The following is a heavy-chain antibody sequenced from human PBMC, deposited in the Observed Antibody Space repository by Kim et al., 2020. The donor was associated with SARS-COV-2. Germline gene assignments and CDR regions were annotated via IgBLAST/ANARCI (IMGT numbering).Heavy chain of an antibody. CDR3: ARGGLDYDFWTPGVSMDV. V-gene: IGHV3-48*02. CDR2: ISSSSSTI. CDR1: GFTFSSYS. D-gene: IGHD3-3*01. Sequence: GGSLRLSCAASGFTFSSYSMNWVRQAPGKGLEWVSYISSSSSTIYYADSVKGRFTISRDNAKNSLYLQMNSLRDEDTAVYYCARGGLDYDFWTPGVSMDVWGQGTTVTVSS. J-gene: IGHJ6*02.